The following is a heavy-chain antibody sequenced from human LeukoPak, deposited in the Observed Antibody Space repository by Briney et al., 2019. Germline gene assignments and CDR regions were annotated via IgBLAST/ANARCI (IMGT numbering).Heavy chain of an antibody. CDR3: ARSYSGSYFGRYYYMDV. CDR2: IYYSGST. V-gene: IGHV4-59*01. CDR1: GGSISSYY. D-gene: IGHD1-26*01. Sequence: SETLSLTCTVSGGSISSYYWSWIRQPPGKGLEWIGYIYYSGSTNYHPSLKSRATISVDTSKNQFSLKLSSVTAADTAVYYCARSYSGSYFGRYYYMDVWGKGTTVTVSS. J-gene: IGHJ6*03.